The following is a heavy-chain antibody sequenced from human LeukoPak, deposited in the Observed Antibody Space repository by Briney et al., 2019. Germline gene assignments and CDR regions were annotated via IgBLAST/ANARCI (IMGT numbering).Heavy chain of an antibody. V-gene: IGHV4-30-4*07. J-gene: IGHJ4*02. CDR2: FYYSGST. Sequence: SETLSLTCTVSGGSISRGGYSWSWIRQPPGKGLEWIGYFYYSGSTYYNPSLKSRVTISVDTSKNQLSLKLSSVTAADTAVYYCARDGYLAVDYWGQGTLVTVSS. CDR3: ARDGYLAVDY. CDR1: GGSISRGGYS. D-gene: IGHD2-2*03.